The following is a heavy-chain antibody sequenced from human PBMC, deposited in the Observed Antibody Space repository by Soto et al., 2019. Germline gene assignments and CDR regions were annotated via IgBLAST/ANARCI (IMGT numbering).Heavy chain of an antibody. D-gene: IGHD4-17*01. CDR1: GITFTKYA. J-gene: IGHJ3*02. CDR2: ISGSGGGT. CDR3: VGDYGGLEGFDI. V-gene: IGHV3-23*01. Sequence: EVQLLESGGGLVQPGGSLRLSCAASGITFTKYAMAWVRQAPERGLEWVSGISGSGGGTYYADSVKGRFTXSRDXSKXXXXXXXXXXXXXXTAKYYCVGDYGGLEGFDIWGQGTMVTVSS.